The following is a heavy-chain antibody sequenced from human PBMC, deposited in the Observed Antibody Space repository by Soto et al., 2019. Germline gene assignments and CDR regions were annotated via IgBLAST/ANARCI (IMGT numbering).Heavy chain of an antibody. Sequence: QVQLVESGGGVVQPGGSLRLSCATSGFTFSDSGMHWVRQAPGKGLEWVAVIWSDGSDKSYADSVEGRFTISRDNSKKPMFFQMENLGAEGKGVYYCVRGNRYWSPAGWGGGFDYWGQGTLVTVSS. V-gene: IGHV3-33*01. D-gene: IGHD2-15*01. CDR1: GFTFSDSG. CDR3: VRGNRYWSPAGWGGGFDY. J-gene: IGHJ4*02. CDR2: IWSDGSDK.